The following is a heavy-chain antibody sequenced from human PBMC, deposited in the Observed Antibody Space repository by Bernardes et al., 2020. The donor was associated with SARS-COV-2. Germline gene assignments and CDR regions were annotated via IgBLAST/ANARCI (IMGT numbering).Heavy chain of an antibody. CDR2: IKQDGSEK. V-gene: IGHV3-7*01. Sequence: GGSLRLSCAASGFTFSSYWMSWVRQAPGKGLEWVANIKQDGSEKYYVDSVKGRFTISRDNAKNSLYLQMNSLRAEDTAVYYCARDAVWFGELLFYGMDVWGQGTTVTVSS. D-gene: IGHD3-10*01. CDR1: GFTFSSYW. J-gene: IGHJ6*02. CDR3: ARDAVWFGELLFYGMDV.